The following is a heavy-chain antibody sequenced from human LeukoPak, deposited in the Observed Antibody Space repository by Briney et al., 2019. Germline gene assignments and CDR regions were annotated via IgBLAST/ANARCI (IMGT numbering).Heavy chain of an antibody. Sequence: PGGSLRLSCAASGFNLSNSNMNWVRQAPGKGLEWVSSISFSSSYIYYADSVKGRFTISRDDAKNSLYLQMNSLRVEDTAVHYCARGVVVTRRGPRYYFDYWGQGTLVTVSS. J-gene: IGHJ4*02. V-gene: IGHV3-21*01. D-gene: IGHD4-23*01. CDR1: GFNLSNSN. CDR3: ARGVVVTRRGPRYYFDY. CDR2: ISFSSSYI.